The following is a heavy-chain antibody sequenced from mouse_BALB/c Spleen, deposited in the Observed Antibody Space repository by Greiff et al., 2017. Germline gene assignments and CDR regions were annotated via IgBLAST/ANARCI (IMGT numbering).Heavy chain of an antibody. V-gene: IGHV14-3*02. Sequence: EVQLQQSGAELVKPGASVKLSCTASGFNIKDTYMHWVKQRPEQGLEWIGRIDPANGNTKYDPKFQGKATITADTSSNTAYLQLSSLTSEDTAVYYCASPYDYDVAWFAYWGQGTLVTVSA. D-gene: IGHD2-4*01. CDR3: ASPYDYDVAWFAY. CDR2: IDPANGNT. CDR1: GFNIKDTY. J-gene: IGHJ3*01.